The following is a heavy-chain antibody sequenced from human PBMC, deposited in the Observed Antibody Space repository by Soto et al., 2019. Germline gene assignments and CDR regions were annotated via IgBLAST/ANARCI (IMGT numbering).Heavy chain of an antibody. D-gene: IGHD3-9*01. V-gene: IGHV1-8*01. CDR2: MNPNSGNT. Sequence: GASVKVSCKASGYTFTRYDINWVRQATGQGLEWMGWMNPNSGNTGYAQKFQGRVTMTRNTSISTAYMELSSLRSEDTAVYYCARVIDDILMGYSYPAGTVFHFDIWGQGTMVTVSS. CDR3: ARVIDDILMGYSYPAGTVFHFDI. J-gene: IGHJ3*02. CDR1: GYTFTRYD.